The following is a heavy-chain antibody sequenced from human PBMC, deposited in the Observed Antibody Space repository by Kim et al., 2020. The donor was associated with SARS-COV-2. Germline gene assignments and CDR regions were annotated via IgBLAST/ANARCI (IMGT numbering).Heavy chain of an antibody. J-gene: IGHJ4*01. Sequence: ASVKVSCKASGYTFINYYIHWVRQAPGQGLEWMGIINPSDGSTNYAPKFQGRLTMTRDTSTSTVYTQVSSLRSDDTAVYYCARVRGIFIPGYYRRSRYFDYWGERTLITVSS. CDR2: INPSDGST. CDR3: ARVRGIFIPGYYRRSRYFDY. D-gene: IGHD3-3*02. CDR1: GYTFINYY. V-gene: IGHV1-46*01.